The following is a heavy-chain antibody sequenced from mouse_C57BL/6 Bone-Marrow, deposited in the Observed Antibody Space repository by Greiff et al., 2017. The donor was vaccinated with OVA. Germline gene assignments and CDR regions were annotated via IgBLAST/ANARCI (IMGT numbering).Heavy chain of an antibody. V-gene: IGHV1-81*01. Sequence: QVQLQQSGAELARPGASVKLSCKASGYTFTSYGISWVKQRPGQGLEWIGEIYPRSGNTYYNEKFKGKATLTADKSSSTAYMELRSLTSEDSAVYFCATHYYDSSYGYWGQGTTLTVSS. D-gene: IGHD1-1*01. CDR1: GYTFTSYG. CDR2: IYPRSGNT. J-gene: IGHJ2*01. CDR3: ATHYYDSSYGY.